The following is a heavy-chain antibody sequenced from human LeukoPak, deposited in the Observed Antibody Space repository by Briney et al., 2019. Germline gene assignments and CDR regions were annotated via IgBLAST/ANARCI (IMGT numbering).Heavy chain of an antibody. Sequence: SETLSLTCAVYGGSFSGYYWSWIRQPPGKGLEWIGEINHSGSTNYNPSLKSRVTISVDTSKNQFSLKLSSVTAADTVVYYCARAGSGWYHWGQGTLVTVSS. D-gene: IGHD6-19*01. CDR3: ARAGSGWYH. J-gene: IGHJ5*02. CDR2: INHSGST. V-gene: IGHV4-34*01. CDR1: GGSFSGYY.